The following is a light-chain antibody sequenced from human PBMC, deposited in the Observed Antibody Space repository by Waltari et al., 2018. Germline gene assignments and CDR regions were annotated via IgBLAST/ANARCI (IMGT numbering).Light chain of an antibody. CDR2: WAS. J-gene: IGKJ2*01. V-gene: IGKV4-1*01. CDR3: QQYYTTPYT. CDR1: QTVLNSDTNNNY. Sequence: DIVMTPSPDPLAVSLCERAPIPCKSRQTVLNSDTNNNYLTWYQQKPGQSPKQLIYWASTRQSWVPDRFSGSGSGTDFTLTVSSLQAEDVAVYYCQQYYTTPYTFGQGTKLESK.